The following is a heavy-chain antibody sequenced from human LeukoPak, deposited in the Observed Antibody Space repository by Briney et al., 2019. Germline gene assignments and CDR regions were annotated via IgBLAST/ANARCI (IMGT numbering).Heavy chain of an antibody. J-gene: IGHJ5*02. D-gene: IGHD6-19*01. CDR2: FDPEDGET. CDR3: ATASAIAVAMYRWFDP. Sequence: GASVKVSCKASGYTFTGYYMHWVRQAPGKGLEWMGGFDPEDGETIYAQKFQGRVTMTEDTSTDTAYMELSSLRSEDTAVYYCATASAIAVAMYRWFDPWGQGTLVTVSS. CDR1: GYTFTGYY. V-gene: IGHV1-24*01.